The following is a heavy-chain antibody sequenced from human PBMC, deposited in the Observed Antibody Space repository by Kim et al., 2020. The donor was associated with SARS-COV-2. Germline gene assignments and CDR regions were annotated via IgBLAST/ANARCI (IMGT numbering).Heavy chain of an antibody. Sequence: GGSLRLSCAVSGFTVSSYEMNWVRQAPGKGLEWISNIHPDVTTTLYAGSVRGRFTISRDNVQNLVYLQMNHLRAEDTAIYCCARENSLLGPSGYDAFDIWGRGTMVTVSS. D-gene: IGHD5-12*01. CDR3: ARENSLLGPSGYDAFDI. CDR2: IHPDVTTT. V-gene: IGHV3-48*03. J-gene: IGHJ3*02. CDR1: GFTVSSYE.